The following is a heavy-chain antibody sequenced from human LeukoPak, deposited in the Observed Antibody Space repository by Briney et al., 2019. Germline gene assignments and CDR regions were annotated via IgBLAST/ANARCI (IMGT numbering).Heavy chain of an antibody. CDR3: ARRPIVLMVYASHWYFDL. CDR1: GYTFTSYD. CDR2: MNPNSGNT. D-gene: IGHD2-8*01. J-gene: IGHJ2*01. V-gene: IGHV1-8*01. Sequence: ASVKVSCKASGYTFTSYDINWVRQATGQGLEWMGWMNPNSGNTGYAQKFQGRVTMTRNTSISTAYMELSSLRSEDTAVYYCARRPIVLMVYASHWYFDLWGRGTLVTVSS.